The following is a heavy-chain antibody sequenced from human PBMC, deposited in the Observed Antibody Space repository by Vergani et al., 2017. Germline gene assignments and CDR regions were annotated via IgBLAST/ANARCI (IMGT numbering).Heavy chain of an antibody. CDR2: ISWNSGSI. CDR3: AKDYSSSKDAFDI. J-gene: IGHJ3*02. Sequence: EVQLVESGGGLVQPGGSLRLSCAASGFTFSSYWMHWVRQAPGKGLEWVSGISWNSGSIGYADSVKGRFTISRDNAKNSLYLQMNSLRAEDTALYYCAKDYSSSKDAFDIWGQGTMVTVSS. V-gene: IGHV3-9*01. CDR1: GFTFSSYW. D-gene: IGHD6-13*01.